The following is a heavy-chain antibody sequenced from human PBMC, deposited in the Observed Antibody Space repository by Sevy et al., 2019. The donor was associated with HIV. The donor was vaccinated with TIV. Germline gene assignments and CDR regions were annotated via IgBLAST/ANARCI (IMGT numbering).Heavy chain of an antibody. Sequence: GGSLRLSCAASGFSFSNYAMSWVRQAPGKGLEWVSIIGGSGGTTYYADSVKGRFTISRDNSKNTVYLQMNSLRAEDTAVYYCAEGPSSLKSAYSIYYFDYWGQGTLVTVSS. CDR3: AEGPSSLKSAYSIYYFDY. D-gene: IGHD3-3*01. CDR1: GFSFSNYA. J-gene: IGHJ4*02. V-gene: IGHV3-23*01. CDR2: IGGSGGTT.